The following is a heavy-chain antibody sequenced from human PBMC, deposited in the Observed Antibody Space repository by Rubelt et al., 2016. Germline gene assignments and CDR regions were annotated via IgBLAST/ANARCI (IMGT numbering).Heavy chain of an antibody. Sequence: QVQLQQWGAGLLKPSETLSLTCAVYGGSFSGYYWSWIRQPPGKGLEWIGEINHGGRTNYNPSLKSRVTISVETSKTQFYRKWRSLTAADTAVDYCARGRVSSGWYRDYWGQGTLVIVSS. CDR2: INHGGRT. J-gene: IGHJ4*02. D-gene: IGHD6-19*01. CDR3: ARGRVSSGWYRDY. V-gene: IGHV4-34*01. CDR1: GGSFSGYY.